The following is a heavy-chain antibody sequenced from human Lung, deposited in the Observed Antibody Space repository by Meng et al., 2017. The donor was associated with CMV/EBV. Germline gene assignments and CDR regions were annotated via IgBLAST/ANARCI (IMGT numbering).Heavy chain of an antibody. D-gene: IGHD4-11*01. CDR3: VRAYTVRFNY. J-gene: IGHJ4*02. CDR1: GCAMSRINW. V-gene: IGHV4-4*02. CDR2: IYHIGST. Sequence: GQLRGPGPWLCLPSTTVPLTRVFLGCAMSRINWWSSVRQHPWNGLECIGEIYHIGSTTYTPSLKRGVRKSVDKPTSHFSQKLSSVPPADTALYYCVRAYTVRFNYCGQGTLVTVSS.